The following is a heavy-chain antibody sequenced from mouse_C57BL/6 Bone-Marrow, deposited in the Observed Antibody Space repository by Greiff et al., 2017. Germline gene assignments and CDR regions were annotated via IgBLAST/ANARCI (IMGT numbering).Heavy chain of an antibody. CDR1: GFNIKDDY. J-gene: IGHJ1*03. CDR3: ALTPYWYFDV. Sequence: EVQLQQSGAELVRPGASVKLSCTASGFNIKDDYMHWVKQRPEQGLEWIGWIDPENGDTEYAPKFQGKATITADTSSNTAYLQLSSLTSEDTAIYYCALTPYWYFDVWGTGTTVTVSS. CDR2: IDPENGDT. D-gene: IGHD1-1*01. V-gene: IGHV14-4*01.